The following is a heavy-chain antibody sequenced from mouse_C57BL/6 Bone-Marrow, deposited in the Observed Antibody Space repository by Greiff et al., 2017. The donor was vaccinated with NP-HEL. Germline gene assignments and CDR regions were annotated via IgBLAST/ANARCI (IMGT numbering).Heavy chain of an antibody. V-gene: IGHV1-81*01. CDR1: GYTFTSYG. CDR3: ASGGYGNYDY. J-gene: IGHJ2*01. D-gene: IGHD2-1*01. CDR2: IYPRSGNT. Sequence: VQLQQSGAELARPGASVKLSCKASGYTFTSYGLSWVKQRTGQGLEWIGEIYPRSGNTYYNEKFKGKATLTADKSSSTAYMELRSLASEDSAVYFCASGGYGNYDYWGQGTTLTVSS.